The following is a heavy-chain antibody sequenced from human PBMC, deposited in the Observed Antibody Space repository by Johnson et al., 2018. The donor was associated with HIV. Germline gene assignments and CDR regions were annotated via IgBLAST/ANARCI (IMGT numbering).Heavy chain of an antibody. D-gene: IGHD3-10*01. CDR1: GFTFSSYA. CDR3: ARELRGVHVFDI. CDR2: ISYDESNK. Sequence: QVQLVESGGGVVQPGRSLRLSCAASGFTFSSYAMHWDRQAPGKGLEWVAAISYDESNKHYADSVKGRFTISRDNSKNTMYLQMNSLRAEETALYYCARELRGVHVFDIWGQGTMGILSS. V-gene: IGHV3-30-3*01. J-gene: IGHJ3*02.